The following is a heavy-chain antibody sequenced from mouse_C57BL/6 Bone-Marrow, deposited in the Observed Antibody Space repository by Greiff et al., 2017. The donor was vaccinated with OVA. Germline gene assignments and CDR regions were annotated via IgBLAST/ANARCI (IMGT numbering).Heavy chain of an antibody. CDR1: GFTFSSYG. V-gene: IGHV5-6*02. Sequence: EVKLVESGGDLVKPGGSLKLSCAASGFTFSSYGMSWVRQTPDKRLEWVATISSGGSYTYYPDSVQGRFTISRDNAKNTLYLQMSSLKSEDTAMYYCARRDYYGPFAYWGQGTLVTVSA. J-gene: IGHJ3*01. CDR2: ISSGGSYT. CDR3: ARRDYYGPFAY. D-gene: IGHD1-1*01.